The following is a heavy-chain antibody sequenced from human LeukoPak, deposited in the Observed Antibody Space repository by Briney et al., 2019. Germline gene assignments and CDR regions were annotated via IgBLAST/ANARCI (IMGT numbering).Heavy chain of an antibody. CDR1: GFTFSSYG. CDR3: AKDRLGVPAAIPLGYFDY. Sequence: GGSLRLSCAASGFTFSSYGMHWVRQAPGKGLEWVAFIRYDGSNKYYADSVKCRFTISRDNSKNTLYLQMNSLRAEDTAVYYCAKDRLGVPAAIPLGYFDYWGQGTLVTVSS. D-gene: IGHD2-2*01. J-gene: IGHJ4*02. CDR2: IRYDGSNK. V-gene: IGHV3-30*02.